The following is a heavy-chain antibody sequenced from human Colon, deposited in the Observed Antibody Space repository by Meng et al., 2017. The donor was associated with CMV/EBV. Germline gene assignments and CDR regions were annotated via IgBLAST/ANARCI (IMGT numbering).Heavy chain of an antibody. CDR2: IKYDGSEK. CDR3: ASEDYHFGSGLLFHYF. J-gene: IGHJ4*01. V-gene: IGHV3-7*01. Sequence: GESLKISCASSGFTVSDYWMNWVRQAPGKGLEWVANIKYDGSEKYYGDSVRGRFTISRDNAKNSLFLQIDSLRAEDTAVYFCASEDYHFGSGLLFHYF. D-gene: IGHD3-10*01. CDR1: GFTVSDYW.